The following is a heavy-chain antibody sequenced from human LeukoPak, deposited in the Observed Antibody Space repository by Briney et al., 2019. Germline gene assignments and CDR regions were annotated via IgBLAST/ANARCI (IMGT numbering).Heavy chain of an antibody. J-gene: IGHJ4*02. CDR3: ARNREGGGSYEMSFDY. V-gene: IGHV1-18*01. CDR2: ISAYNGNT. CDR1: GYTFTSYG. Sequence: ASVKVSCKASGYTFTSYGISWVRQAPGQGLEWMGWISAYNGNTNYAQKLQGRVTMTTDTSTSTAYMELSRLRSDDTAVYYCARNREGGGSYEMSFDYWGQGTLVTVSS. D-gene: IGHD1-26*01.